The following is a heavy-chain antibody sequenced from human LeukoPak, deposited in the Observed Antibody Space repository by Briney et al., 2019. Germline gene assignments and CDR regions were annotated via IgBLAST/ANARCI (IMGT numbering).Heavy chain of an antibody. CDR1: GYTFTSYG. CDR3: ARGIVVVPAAPTNYYGMDV. CDR2: ISAYNGNT. J-gene: IGHJ6*02. V-gene: IGHV1-18*01. Sequence: GASVKVSCKASGYTFTSYGISWVRQAPGQGLEWMGWISAYNGNTNYAQKLQGRVTMTTDTSTSTAYMELRSLRSDDTAVYYCARGIVVVPAAPTNYYGMDVWGQGTTVTVSS. D-gene: IGHD2-2*01.